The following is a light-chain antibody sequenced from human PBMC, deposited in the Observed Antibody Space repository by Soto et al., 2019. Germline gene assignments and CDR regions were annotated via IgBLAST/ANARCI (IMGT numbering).Light chain of an antibody. CDR2: DAS. CDR3: QQYTNWRT. J-gene: IGKJ1*01. Sequence: VLTQSPDSLAVSLGERSTLSFRASQSVSSNLAWYQQKPGQAPRLLISDASTRATGIPARFSGSGSGTQFTLTISSLQSEDFAVYYCQQYTNWRTFGQGTKVDIK. CDR1: QSVSSN. V-gene: IGKV3-15*01.